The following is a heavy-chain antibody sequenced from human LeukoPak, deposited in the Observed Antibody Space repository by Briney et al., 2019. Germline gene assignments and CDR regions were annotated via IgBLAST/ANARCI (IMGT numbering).Heavy chain of an antibody. V-gene: IGHV1-18*01. J-gene: IGHJ4*02. CDR1: GYTFTSYG. CDR3: ARDGLEPYSGSPFGH. D-gene: IGHD1-26*01. CDR2: ISAYNGNT. Sequence: ASVKVSCKASGYTFTSYGISWVRQAPGQGLEWMGWISAYNGNTNYAQKLQGRVTMTTDTSTSTAYMELRSLRSDDTAVYYCARDGLEPYSGSPFGHWGQGTLVTVSS.